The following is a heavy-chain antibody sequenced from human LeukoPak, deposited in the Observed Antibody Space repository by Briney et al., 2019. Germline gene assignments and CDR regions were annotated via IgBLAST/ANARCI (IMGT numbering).Heavy chain of an antibody. V-gene: IGHV3-30*04. CDR3: ARDHGIVVVPSSVDY. Sequence: GGSLRLSCAASGFTFSSYAMHWVRQAPGEGLEWVAVISYDGSNKYYADSVKGRFTISRDNSKNTLYLQMNSLRAEDTAVYYCARDHGIVVVPSSVDYWGQGTLVTVSS. D-gene: IGHD3-22*01. CDR2: ISYDGSNK. CDR1: GFTFSSYA. J-gene: IGHJ4*02.